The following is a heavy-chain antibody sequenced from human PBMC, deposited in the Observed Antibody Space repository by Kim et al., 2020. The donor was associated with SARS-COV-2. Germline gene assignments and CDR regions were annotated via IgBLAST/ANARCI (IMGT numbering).Heavy chain of an antibody. V-gene: IGHV5-51*01. J-gene: IGHJ2*01. CDR1: GYSFTSYW. CDR2: IYPGDSDT. D-gene: IGHD2-21*02. Sequence: GESLKISCKGSGYSFTSYWIGWVRQMPGKGLEWMGIIYPGDSDTRYSPSFQGQVTISADKSISTAYLQWSSLKASDTAMYYCARKLAYCGGDCYSLGMQEAPLDWYFDLWGRGTLVTVSS. CDR3: ARKLAYCGGDCYSLGMQEAPLDWYFDL.